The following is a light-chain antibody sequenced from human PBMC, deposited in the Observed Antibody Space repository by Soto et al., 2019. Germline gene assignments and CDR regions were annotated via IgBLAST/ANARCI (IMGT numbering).Light chain of an antibody. CDR3: QQYGSSPTYT. CDR2: AAL. CDR1: QTISSSY. J-gene: IGKJ2*01. Sequence: EIVLTQSPGILFLSPGDRATLSCKASQTISSSYLAWYQQKPGQAPRLLVYAALYRATGIPDTFSGSGSGTDFTLTISRLEPEDFEVYYCQQYGSSPTYTFGQGTNLEIK. V-gene: IGKV3-20*01.